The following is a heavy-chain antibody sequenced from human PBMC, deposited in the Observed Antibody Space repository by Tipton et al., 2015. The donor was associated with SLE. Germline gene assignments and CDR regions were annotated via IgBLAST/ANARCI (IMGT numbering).Heavy chain of an antibody. Sequence: LRLSCIVSGDSISSSSYYWGWIRQPPGKGLEWVGTVYYTGNTFYNPSLKSRVTILVDTSKNQFSLKLNSVTAADTAVYYCARGIAGYYYYCYMDVWGKGTTVTVSS. CDR3: ARGIAGYYYYCYMDV. V-gene: IGHV4-39*07. J-gene: IGHJ6*03. CDR1: GDSISSSSYY. CDR2: VYYTGNT. D-gene: IGHD1-20*01.